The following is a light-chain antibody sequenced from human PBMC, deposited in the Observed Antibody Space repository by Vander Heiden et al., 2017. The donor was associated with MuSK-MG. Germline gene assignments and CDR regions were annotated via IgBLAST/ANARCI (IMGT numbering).Light chain of an antibody. CDR3: MQAGKAPKT. CDR1: QILMQSNRYSY. J-gene: IGKJ1*01. V-gene: IGKV2-28*01. CDR2: GGS. Sequence: IVMTPFPLSLPVTPALLASISCCSSQILMQSNRYSYLDWYQQKPGQSPRLLIYGGSSRASGIPDRFSDSGSGTDFTLTISRVEAEDFGVYYCMQAGKAPKTFGQGTKVEIK.